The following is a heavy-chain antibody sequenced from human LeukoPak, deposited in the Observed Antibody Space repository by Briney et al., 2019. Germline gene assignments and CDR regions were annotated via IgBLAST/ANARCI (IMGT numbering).Heavy chain of an antibody. D-gene: IGHD2-8*02. CDR2: IYYTGST. CDR1: GGSINSGGYF. CDR3: ARERFAGGYRYLDY. J-gene: IGHJ4*02. Sequence: SETLLLTCSISGGSINSGGYFWNWIRQHPGRGLEWIGSIYYTGSTSYYPSLKSRLTISIATSKNQFSLRLNSVIAADTAVYYCARERFAGGYRYLDYWGQGTLVTVSS. V-gene: IGHV4-31*03.